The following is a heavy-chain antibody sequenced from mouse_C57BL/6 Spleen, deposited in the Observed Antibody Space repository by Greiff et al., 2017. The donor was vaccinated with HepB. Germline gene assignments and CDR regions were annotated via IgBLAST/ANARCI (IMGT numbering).Heavy chain of an antibody. V-gene: IGHV5-4*01. CDR2: ISDGGSYT. Sequence: EVKLVESGGGLVKPGGSLKLSCAASGFTFSSYAMSWVRQTPEKRLEWVATISDGGSYTYYPDNVKGRFTISRDNAKNNLYLQMSHLKSEDTAMYYCARDSGAYGNYVWFAYWGQGTLVTVSA. CDR3: ARDSGAYGNYVWFAY. J-gene: IGHJ3*01. D-gene: IGHD2-1*01. CDR1: GFTFSSYA.